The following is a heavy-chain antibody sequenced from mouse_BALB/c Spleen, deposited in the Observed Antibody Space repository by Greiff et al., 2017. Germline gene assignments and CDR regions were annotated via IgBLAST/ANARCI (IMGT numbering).Heavy chain of an antibody. V-gene: IGHV1S34*01. CDR1: GYSFTGYY. CDR2: ISCDNGAT. D-gene: IGHD2-3*01. J-gene: IGHJ3*01. Sequence: LVKTGASVKISCKASGYSFTGYYMHWVKQSHGKSLEWIGYISCDNGATSYNQTFKGKATFTVDTSSSTAYMQFNSLTSEDSAVYYCARNDGYYAWFAYWGQGTLVTVSA. CDR3: ARNDGYYAWFAY.